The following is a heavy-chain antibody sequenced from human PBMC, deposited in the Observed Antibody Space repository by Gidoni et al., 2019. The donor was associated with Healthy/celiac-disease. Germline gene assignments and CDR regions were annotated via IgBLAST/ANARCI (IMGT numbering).Heavy chain of an antibody. V-gene: IGHV1-46*01. CDR3: ARELTDVYGSGSYIH. D-gene: IGHD3-10*01. CDR2: INPSGGST. J-gene: IGHJ4*02. CDR1: GFPFTSYY. Sequence: QVPLVQSGAEVKKPGASVKVSCKASGFPFTSYYMHWVRQAPGQGLEWMGIINPSGGSTSYAQKFQGRVTMTRDTSTSTVYMELSSLRSEDTAVYYCARELTDVYGSGSYIHWGQGTLVTVSS.